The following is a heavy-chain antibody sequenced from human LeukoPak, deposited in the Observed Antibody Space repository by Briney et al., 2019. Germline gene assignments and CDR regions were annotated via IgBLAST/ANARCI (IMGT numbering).Heavy chain of an antibody. CDR3: AKDPSDYVGAFDI. CDR1: GFTFNNYP. V-gene: IGHV3-23*01. Sequence: GGSLRLSCAASGFTFNNYPMSWVRQAPGKGLEWVSVIGSSGGSTHYADSVKGRFTISRDNSRNTLSLQMNSLRAEDTAVYYCAKDPSDYVGAFDIWGQGTKVSVSS. CDR2: IGSSGGST. D-gene: IGHD4-23*01. J-gene: IGHJ3*02.